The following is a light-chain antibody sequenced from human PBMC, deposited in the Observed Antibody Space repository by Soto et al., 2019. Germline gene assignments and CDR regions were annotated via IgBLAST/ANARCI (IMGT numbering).Light chain of an antibody. CDR1: QSVSNNY. J-gene: IGKJ1*01. CDR2: GAS. V-gene: IGKV3-20*01. CDR3: QQSDITPRT. Sequence: SVLKTSLDTLSLQQRERXTXSCRTSQSVSNNYLAWYQQKPGQANRLIIYGASSRATRITDRLSGSRSGTDFTLTISSLQPEDFATYHCQQSDITPRTYSEVTKV.